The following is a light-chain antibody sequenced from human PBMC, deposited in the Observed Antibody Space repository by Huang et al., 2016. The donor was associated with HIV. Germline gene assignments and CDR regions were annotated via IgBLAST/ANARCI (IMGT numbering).Light chain of an antibody. J-gene: IGKJ1*01. CDR2: GAA. V-gene: IGKV3-15*01. Sequence: EIVMRQSPATLSASPGERVTLSCTASQSVSSNLAWYQQKPGQGPRLIIYGAATRATGIPARVSGSGSGTEFTLTISSLQSEDFAVYFCQQYDNWPRTFGQGTKVEIK. CDR1: QSVSSN. CDR3: QQYDNWPRT.